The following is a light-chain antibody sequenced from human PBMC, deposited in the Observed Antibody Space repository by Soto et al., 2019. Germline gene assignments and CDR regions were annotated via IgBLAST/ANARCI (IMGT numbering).Light chain of an antibody. CDR2: SNY. V-gene: IGLV1-44*01. CDR3: AGRDDSLSGLYV. J-gene: IGLJ1*01. CDR1: SGSLS. Sequence: QSVLTQPPSASGTPGQRVTMSCSASSGSLSVDWYQHLPGTAPKLLIYSNYQRPSGVPDRFSGSKSGTSASLVISGLQSEDDADYYCAGRDDSLSGLYVFGTGTKLTVL.